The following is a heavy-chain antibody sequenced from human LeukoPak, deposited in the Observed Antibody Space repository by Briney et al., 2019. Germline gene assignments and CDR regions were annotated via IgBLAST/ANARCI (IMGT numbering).Heavy chain of an antibody. D-gene: IGHD2-2*03. CDR3: ARGRWKTGMDSPYYFDF. Sequence: PSETLSLTCTVSGGSINSDSWSWIRQPAGKGLEWIGRTHTSGSANYNPSLKSRVTMSVDTSKNQFSLKLTSVTAADTAVYYCARGRWKTGMDSPYYFDFWGQGTLVTVSS. V-gene: IGHV4-4*07. CDR2: THTSGSA. J-gene: IGHJ4*02. CDR1: GGSINSDS.